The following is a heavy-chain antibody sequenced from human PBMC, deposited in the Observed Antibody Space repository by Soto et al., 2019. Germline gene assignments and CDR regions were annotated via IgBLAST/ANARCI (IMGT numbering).Heavy chain of an antibody. CDR1: GCSISSGGYY. J-gene: IGHJ4*02. CDR3: ARTPVATVTAFDY. D-gene: IGHD4-17*01. V-gene: IGHV4-31*03. Sequence: QVQLQESGPGLVKPSQTLSLTCTVSGCSISSGGYYWSWIRQHPGKGLEWIGYIYYSGRTYYNPSLTSRVTISVDASKHEFSLKLSSVTAADTAVYYCARTPVATVTAFDYWGQGTLVTVSS. CDR2: IYYSGRT.